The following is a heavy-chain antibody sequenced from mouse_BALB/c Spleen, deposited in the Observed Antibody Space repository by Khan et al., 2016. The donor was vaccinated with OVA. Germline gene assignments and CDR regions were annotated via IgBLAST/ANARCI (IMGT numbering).Heavy chain of an antibody. J-gene: IGHJ2*01. CDR2: ISGDSTTI. CDR1: GFTFSSYG. V-gene: IGHV5-17*02. CDR3: ATSYFYGYYFDY. D-gene: IGHD1-1*01. Sequence: EVELVESGGGLVQPGGSRKLSCAASGFTFSSYGVHWVRQAPERGLEWVAYISGDSTTIYYADTVKGRFTISRDNPKNTLFLQMTSLMSEDTAKYYCATSYFYGYYFDYWGPGTTRTVSS.